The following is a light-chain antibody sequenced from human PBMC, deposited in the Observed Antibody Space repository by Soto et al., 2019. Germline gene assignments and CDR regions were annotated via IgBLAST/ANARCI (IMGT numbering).Light chain of an antibody. J-gene: IGKJ3*01. CDR1: QSVSSY. CDR3: KQRSNWPPFT. Sequence: EIVLTQSPATLSLSPGERATLSCRASQSVSSYLAWYQQKPGQAPRLLIYDASNRATGIPARFSGSGSGTDFTLTISSREHEDSAVYYWKQRSNWPPFTFGPGTKVDIK. CDR2: DAS. V-gene: IGKV3-11*01.